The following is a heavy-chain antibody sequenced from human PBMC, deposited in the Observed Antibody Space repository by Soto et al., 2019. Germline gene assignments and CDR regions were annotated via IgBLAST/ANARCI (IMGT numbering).Heavy chain of an antibody. Sequence: SGPTLVNPTQTLTLACTCSGFSLSTSGVGVGWIRQPPGKALEWLALIYWDDDKRYSPSLKSRLTITKDTSKNQVVLTMTNMDPVDTATYYCAHRGDFWSGSGWFDPWGQGTLVTVSS. CDR2: IYWDDDK. CDR3: AHRGDFWSGSGWFDP. D-gene: IGHD3-3*01. V-gene: IGHV2-5*02. CDR1: GFSLSTSGVG. J-gene: IGHJ5*02.